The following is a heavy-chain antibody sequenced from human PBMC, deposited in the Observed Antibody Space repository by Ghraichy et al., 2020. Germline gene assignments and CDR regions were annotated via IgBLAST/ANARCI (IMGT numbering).Heavy chain of an antibody. CDR3: ARGGWLSLGY. D-gene: IGHD3-22*01. Sequence: SQTLSLTCTVSGGSISSYYWSWIRQPPGKGLEWIGYIYYSGSTNYNPSLKSRVTISVDTSKNQFSLKLSSVTAADTAVYYCARGGWLSLGYWGQGTLVTVSS. CDR1: GGSISSYY. CDR2: IYYSGST. V-gene: IGHV4-59*01. J-gene: IGHJ4*02.